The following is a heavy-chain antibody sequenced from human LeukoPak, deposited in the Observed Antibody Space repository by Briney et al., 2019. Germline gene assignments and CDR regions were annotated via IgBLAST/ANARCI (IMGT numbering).Heavy chain of an antibody. J-gene: IGHJ4*02. CDR3: AKDWVLVGAFDY. CDR2: ISGSGGST. V-gene: IGHV3-23*01. D-gene: IGHD1-26*01. CDR1: GFTFSSYG. Sequence: GGSLRLSCAASGFTFSSYGMSWVRQAPGKGLEWVSAISGSGGSTYYADSVKGRFTISRDNSKNTLYLQMNSLRAEDTAVYYCAKDWVLVGAFDYWGQGTLVTVSS.